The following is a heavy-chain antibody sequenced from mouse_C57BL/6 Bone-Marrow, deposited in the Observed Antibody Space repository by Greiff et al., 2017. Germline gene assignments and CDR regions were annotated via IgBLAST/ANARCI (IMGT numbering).Heavy chain of an antibody. Sequence: QVQLKESGPELVKPGASVTLSCKASGYTFTSYDLNWVKQRPGQGLEWIGWIYPRYGSTKYTEKFKGKATLTVDTSSSTADMELHNLTSEASAVYFCARLEFDGSSGDWYFDVWGTGTTVTVSS. D-gene: IGHD1-1*01. CDR1: GYTFTSYD. V-gene: IGHV1-85*01. CDR2: IYPRYGST. CDR3: ARLEFDGSSGDWYFDV. J-gene: IGHJ1*03.